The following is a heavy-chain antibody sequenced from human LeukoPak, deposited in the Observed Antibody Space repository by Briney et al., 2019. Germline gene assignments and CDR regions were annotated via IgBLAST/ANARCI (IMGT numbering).Heavy chain of an antibody. J-gene: IGHJ4*02. D-gene: IGHD6-19*01. V-gene: IGHV6-1*01. CDR2: TYYRSKWYN. Sequence: SQTLSLTCVVSGDSVSSKNGAWNWIRQSPSRGLEWLGRTYYRSKWYNDYAESMEGRMTISQDTSKNQYSLHLNSVTPDDTAVYYCARDFGTTGWHTFDYWGQGTLVTVSS. CDR3: ARDFGTTGWHTFDY. CDR1: GDSVSSKNGA.